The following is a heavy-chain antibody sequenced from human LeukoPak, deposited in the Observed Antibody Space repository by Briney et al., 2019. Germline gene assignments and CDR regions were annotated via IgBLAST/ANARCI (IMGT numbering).Heavy chain of an antibody. CDR2: INPNSGGT. V-gene: IGHV1-2*04. D-gene: IGHD4-17*01. Sequence: ASVKVSCKASGYTFTGYYMHWVRQAPGQGLEWMGWINPNSGGTNYAQKFQGWVTMTRDTSISTAYMELSRLRSDDTAVYYCARDLTHDYGDLDYWGQGTLVTVSS. CDR1: GYTFTGYY. J-gene: IGHJ4*02. CDR3: ARDLTHDYGDLDY.